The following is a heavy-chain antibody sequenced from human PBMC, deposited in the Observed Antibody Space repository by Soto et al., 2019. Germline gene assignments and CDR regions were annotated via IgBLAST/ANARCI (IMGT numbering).Heavy chain of an antibody. CDR1: GGSIGTYF. Sequence: SETLSLTCTVSGGSIGTYFWSWIRQPPGKGLEWIGYIYYSGSTSYNPSLGSRVTISLGTSMNQFSLKLISVTAADTAVYYCARGYNWNDFNYWGQGTLVTVSS. D-gene: IGHD1-1*01. V-gene: IGHV4-59*01. J-gene: IGHJ4*02. CDR2: IYYSGST. CDR3: ARGYNWNDFNY.